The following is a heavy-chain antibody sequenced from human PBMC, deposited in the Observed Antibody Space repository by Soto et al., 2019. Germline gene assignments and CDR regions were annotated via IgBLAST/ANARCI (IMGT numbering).Heavy chain of an antibody. V-gene: IGHV3-23*01. J-gene: IGHJ4*02. CDR1: GFTFSSYW. Sequence: GGSLRLSCAASGFTFSSYWMSWVRQAPGKGLEWVSAISGSGGSTYYADSVKGRFTISRDNSKNTLYLQMNGLRAEDTAVYYCAKDVGEIRYDILTGYSRVFDYWGQGTLVTVSS. CDR2: ISGSGGST. D-gene: IGHD3-9*01. CDR3: AKDVGEIRYDILTGYSRVFDY.